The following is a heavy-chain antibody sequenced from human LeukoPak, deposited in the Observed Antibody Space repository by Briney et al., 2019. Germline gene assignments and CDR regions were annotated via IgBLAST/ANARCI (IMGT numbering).Heavy chain of an antibody. CDR3: ARGETARGLYY. Sequence: PGGSLRLSCAASGFTFSSYNMNWVRQAPGKGLEWVSSISSSSSYIYYADSVNGRFTISRDNAKNSLYLQMNSLRAEDTAVYYCARGETARGLYYWGQGTLVTVSS. V-gene: IGHV3-21*01. CDR2: ISSSSSYI. D-gene: IGHD6-6*01. J-gene: IGHJ4*02. CDR1: GFTFSSYN.